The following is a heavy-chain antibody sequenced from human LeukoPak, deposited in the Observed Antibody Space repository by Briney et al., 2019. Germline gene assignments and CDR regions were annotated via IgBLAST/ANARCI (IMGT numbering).Heavy chain of an antibody. J-gene: IGHJ4*02. CDR2: IKQDGTEK. V-gene: IGHV3-7*01. D-gene: IGHD3-16*01. Sequence: GGSLRLSCAASGFTFTTYWMSWVRQAPGKGLEWVANIKQDGTEKYYVDSVKGRFTISRDNAKKSLYLEMNSLRAEDTAVYYCARDRLGAEYDYWGQGTLVSFSS. CDR3: ARDRLGAEYDY. CDR1: GFTFTTYW.